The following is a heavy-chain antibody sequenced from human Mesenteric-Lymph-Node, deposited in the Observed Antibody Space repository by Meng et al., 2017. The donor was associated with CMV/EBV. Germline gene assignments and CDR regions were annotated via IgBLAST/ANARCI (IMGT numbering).Heavy chain of an antibody. D-gene: IGHD2-2*01. J-gene: IGHJ6*02. CDR1: GFTFSSYS. Sequence: GESLKISCAASGFTFSSYSMNWVRQAPGKGLEWVSSISSSSSYIYYADSVKGRFSISRDNSKNTLYLQINSLRGEDTAVYYCAREGEYQLPRTDYYYYGMDVWGQGTTVTVSS. CDR2: ISSSSSYI. V-gene: IGHV3-21*01. CDR3: AREGEYQLPRTDYYYYGMDV.